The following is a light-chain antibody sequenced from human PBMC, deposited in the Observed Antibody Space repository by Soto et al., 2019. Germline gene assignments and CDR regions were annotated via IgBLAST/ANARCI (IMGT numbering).Light chain of an antibody. J-gene: IGLJ2*01. CDR2: SNN. V-gene: IGLV1-44*01. Sequence: QPVLTQPPSASGTPGQRVTISCSGSSSNIGSNTVNWYQQLPRTAPKLLIYSNNQRPSGVPHRFSGSKSGTSASLAISGLQSEDEADYYCAAWDDSLNGVLFGGGTKLTVL. CDR1: SSNIGSNT. CDR3: AAWDDSLNGVL.